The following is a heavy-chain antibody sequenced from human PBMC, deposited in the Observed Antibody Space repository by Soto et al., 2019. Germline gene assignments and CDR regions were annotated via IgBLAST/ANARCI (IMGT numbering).Heavy chain of an antibody. CDR3: ARDFNRAAAAFDY. J-gene: IGHJ4*02. V-gene: IGHV4-61*01. D-gene: IGHD6-13*01. CDR1: GGSVSSGSYY. CDR2: IYYSGST. Sequence: PSETLSLTCTVSGGSVSSGSYYWSWIRQPPGKGLKWIGYIYYSGSTNYNPSLKSRVNISVDTSKNLFSLNLSSLTAADTAVYYCARDFNRAAAAFDYWGQGTLVTVS.